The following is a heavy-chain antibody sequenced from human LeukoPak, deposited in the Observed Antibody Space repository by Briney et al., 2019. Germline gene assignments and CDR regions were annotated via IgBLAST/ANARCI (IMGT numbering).Heavy chain of an antibody. CDR1: GGTFSSYA. V-gene: IGHV1-69*13. CDR2: IIPIFGTA. D-gene: IGHD3-22*01. J-gene: IGHJ4*02. CDR3: ARDSSGYYSAGFDY. Sequence: RASVKVSCKASGGTFSSYAISWVRQAPGRGLEWMGGIIPIFGTANYAQKFQGRVTITADESTSTAYMELSSLRSEDTAVYYCARDSSGYYSAGFDYWGQGTLVTVSS.